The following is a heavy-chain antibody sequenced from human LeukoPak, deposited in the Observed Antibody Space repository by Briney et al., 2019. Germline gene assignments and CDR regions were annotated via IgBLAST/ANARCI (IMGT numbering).Heavy chain of an antibody. V-gene: IGHV1-46*01. CDR2: INPSGGST. CDR3: ARAGGGPDYDILTGYHRY. D-gene: IGHD3-9*01. Sequence: ASVKVSCKASGYTFTSYYMHWVRQAPGQGLEWMGIINPSGGSTSYAQKFQGRVTMTRDMSTSTVYMELSRLRSEDTAVYYCARAGGGPDYDILTGYHRYWGQGTLVTISS. J-gene: IGHJ4*02. CDR1: GYTFTSYY.